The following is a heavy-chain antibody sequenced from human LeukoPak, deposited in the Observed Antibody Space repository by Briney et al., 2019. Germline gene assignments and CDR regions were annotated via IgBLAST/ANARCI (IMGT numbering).Heavy chain of an antibody. CDR3: AKDSSVCSSTSCTWDYYYYYMDV. Sequence: GASVKVSCKASGYTFTGYYMHWVRQAPGQGLEWMGWINPNSGGTNYAQKFQGWVTMTRDTSISTAYMELSRLRSDDTAVYYCAKDSSVCSSTSCTWDYYYYYMDVWGKGTTVTVSS. CDR2: INPNSGGT. D-gene: IGHD2-2*01. CDR1: GYTFTGYY. J-gene: IGHJ6*03. V-gene: IGHV1-2*04.